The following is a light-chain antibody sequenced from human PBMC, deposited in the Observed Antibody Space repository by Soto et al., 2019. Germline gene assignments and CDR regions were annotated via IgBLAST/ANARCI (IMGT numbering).Light chain of an antibody. V-gene: IGLV1-44*01. CDR3: QSYDSGVAGSV. CDR1: SSNVGFNA. Sequence: QSVLTQPPSASGAPGQRVTLSCIGGSSNVGFNAVNWYQQLPGAAPKLLIHGNSQRPSGVPDRFSGSKSGTSASLAIIGLQAEDEADYYCQSYDSGVAGSVFGTGTKVTVL. CDR2: GNS. J-gene: IGLJ1*01.